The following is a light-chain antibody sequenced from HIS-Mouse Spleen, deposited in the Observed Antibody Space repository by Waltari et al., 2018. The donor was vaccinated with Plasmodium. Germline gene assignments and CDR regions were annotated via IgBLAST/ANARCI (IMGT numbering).Light chain of an antibody. CDR2: GAS. CDR3: QQYKNWSFT. Sequence: IVMTQSPATLSVSPGARATLSCRASQSVSSNLAWYQQKPGQAPRLLIYGASTRATGIPARFSGSGSGTEFTLTISSLQSEDFAVYYCQQYKNWSFTFGPGTKVDIK. CDR1: QSVSSN. J-gene: IGKJ3*01. V-gene: IGKV3-15*01.